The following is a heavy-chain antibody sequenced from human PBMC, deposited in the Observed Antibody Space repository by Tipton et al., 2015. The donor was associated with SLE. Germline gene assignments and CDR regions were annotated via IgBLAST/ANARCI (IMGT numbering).Heavy chain of an antibody. D-gene: IGHD3-3*02. CDR1: GRSINSNSYQ. V-gene: IGHV4-39*07. CDR3: ARELHS. CDR2: VYHRGST. J-gene: IGHJ5*02. Sequence: TLSLTCTVSGRSINSNSYQWGWILQPPGKGLEWIGSVYHRGSTSYNPSLKSRVIISVDTSSNQFSLRLHSVTAADTAVYYCARELHSWGQGILVTVSS.